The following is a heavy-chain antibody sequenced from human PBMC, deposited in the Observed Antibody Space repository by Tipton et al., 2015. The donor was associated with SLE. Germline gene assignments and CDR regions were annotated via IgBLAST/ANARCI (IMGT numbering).Heavy chain of an antibody. D-gene: IGHD2-2*01. CDR3: ATCIVVVPAAIAEYFQH. Sequence: SLRLSCAASGFTFSSYAMHWVRQAPGEGLEWVAVISYDGSNKYYADSVKGRFTISRDNSKNTLYLQMNSLRAEDTAVYYCATCIVVVPAAIAEYFQHWGQGTLVTVSS. V-gene: IGHV3-30*04. CDR1: GFTFSSYA. CDR2: ISYDGSNK. J-gene: IGHJ1*01.